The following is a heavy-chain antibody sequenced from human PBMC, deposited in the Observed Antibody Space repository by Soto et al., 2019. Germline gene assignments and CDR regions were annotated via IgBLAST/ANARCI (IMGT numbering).Heavy chain of an antibody. Sequence: PGGSLRLSCAASGFTFSNVWMSWVRQAPGKGLEWVGRIKSKTDDEETDYAPPVKGRFTVSRDDSKNTLYLQMNSLKSEDTAVYYCTTSARERTMVNYFDYWGQGTLVTVFS. CDR3: TTSARERTMVNYFDY. CDR1: GFTFSNVW. D-gene: IGHD3-10*01. J-gene: IGHJ4*02. V-gene: IGHV3-15*01. CDR2: IKSKTDDEET.